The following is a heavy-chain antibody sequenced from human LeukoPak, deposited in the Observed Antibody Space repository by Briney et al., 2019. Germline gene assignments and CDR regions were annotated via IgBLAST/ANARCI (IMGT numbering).Heavy chain of an antibody. Sequence: GGSLRLSCAASGFSFGNFWMSWVRQAPGRGLQWVASMKGDGSPTYYVDSVKGRFIISRDNARNSLYLQMNSLRAEDTAVYYCARDLYRIVVVPHYFDYWGQGTLVTVSS. CDR1: GFSFGNFW. D-gene: IGHD3-22*01. J-gene: IGHJ4*02. CDR3: ARDLYRIVVVPHYFDY. CDR2: MKGDGSPT. V-gene: IGHV3-7*01.